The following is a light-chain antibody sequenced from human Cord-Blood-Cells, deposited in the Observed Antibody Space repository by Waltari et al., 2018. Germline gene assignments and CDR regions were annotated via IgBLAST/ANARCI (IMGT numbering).Light chain of an antibody. CDR2: DVS. Sequence: QSALTQPPSAPASPVPSVPIPCTGTRSYVGGYTCVYCYQHHPGKAPKLLIYDVSKRPSGVPDRFSGSKSGTTASLTVSGLQAEDEADYYCSTYAGSNNFVVFGGGTKLTVL. CDR3: STYAGSNNFVV. V-gene: IGLV2-8*01. CDR1: RSYVGGYTC. J-gene: IGLJ2*01.